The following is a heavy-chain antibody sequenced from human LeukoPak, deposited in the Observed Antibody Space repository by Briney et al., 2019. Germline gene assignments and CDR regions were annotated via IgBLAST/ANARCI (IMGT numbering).Heavy chain of an antibody. CDR2: INPNSGGT. Sequence: ASVKVSCKASGYTFTGYYMHWVRQAPGQGLEWMGWINPNSGGTNYAQKFQGWVTMTRDTSISTAYMELSRLRSDDTAVYYRAREAAVAGRGLDYWGQGTLVTVSS. CDR3: AREAAVAGRGLDY. J-gene: IGHJ4*02. V-gene: IGHV1-2*04. CDR1: GYTFTGYY. D-gene: IGHD6-19*01.